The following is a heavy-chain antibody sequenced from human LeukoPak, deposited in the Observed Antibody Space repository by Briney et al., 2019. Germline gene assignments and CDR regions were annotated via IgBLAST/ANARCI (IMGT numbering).Heavy chain of an antibody. V-gene: IGHV3-13*01. CDR2: ILTNGDT. D-gene: IGHD3-10*01. J-gene: IGHJ3*02. CDR1: GFAFSSFD. Sequence: GGSLRLSCAASGFAFSSFDMLWVRQSPRKGLEWVARILTNGDTDYGASVEGRFTNSRENAKSYVYLRMNSLRDGDTAVYYCARDRFGERTFEKWGQGTMVTVSS. CDR3: ARDRFGERTFEK.